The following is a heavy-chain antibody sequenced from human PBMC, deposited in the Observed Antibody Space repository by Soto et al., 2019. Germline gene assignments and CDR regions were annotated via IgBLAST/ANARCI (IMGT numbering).Heavy chain of an antibody. J-gene: IGHJ6*02. Sequence: PGGSLRLSCSASGFTFKSHAMHWVRQAPGKGLEYVSSIHTGGETTFYADAVKGRFIVSRDNSNNTLDLQMTSHKYEDSGVYYCVKGRAKHCSGRTCGLWMDLWGQGTTVTVSS. V-gene: IGHV3-64D*06. D-gene: IGHD6-19*01. CDR2: IHTGGETT. CDR3: VKGRAKHCSGRTCGLWMDL. CDR1: GFTFKSHA.